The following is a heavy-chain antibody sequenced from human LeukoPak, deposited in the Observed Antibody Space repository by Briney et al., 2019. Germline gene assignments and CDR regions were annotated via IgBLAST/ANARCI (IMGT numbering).Heavy chain of an antibody. CDR1: GGSISSGSYY. CDR2: IYTSGST. J-gene: IGHJ4*02. CDR3: ARDLSSSSFDY. D-gene: IGHD6-6*01. V-gene: IGHV4-61*02. Sequence: SETLSLTCTDSGGSISSGSYYWSWIRQPAGKGLEWIGRIYTSGSTNYNPSLKSRVTISVDTSKNQFSLKLSSVTAADTAVYYCARDLSSSSFDYWGQGTLVTVSS.